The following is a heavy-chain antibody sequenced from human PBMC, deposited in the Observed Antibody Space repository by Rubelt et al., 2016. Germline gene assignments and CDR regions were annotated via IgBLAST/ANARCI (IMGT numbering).Heavy chain of an antibody. D-gene: IGHD1-26*01. V-gene: IGHV4-38-2*02. Sequence: QVQLQESGPGLVKPSETLSLTCTVSGYSTSSGYYWGWIRQPPGKGLEWIGSIYHSGSTYYNPSLKSRVTISVDTSKNQFSLKLSSVTAADTAVYYCARNMEHLYYFDYWGQGTLVTVSS. CDR1: GYSTSSGYY. CDR3: ARNMEHLYYFDY. J-gene: IGHJ4*02. CDR2: IYHSGST.